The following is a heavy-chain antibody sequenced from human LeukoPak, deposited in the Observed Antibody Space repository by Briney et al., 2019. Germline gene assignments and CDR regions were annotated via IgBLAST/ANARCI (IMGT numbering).Heavy chain of an antibody. J-gene: IGHJ4*02. CDR3: ARWGTSSLDY. V-gene: IGHV3-33*01. CDR2: IWSDGSNK. D-gene: IGHD6-6*01. Sequence: GGSLRLSCAASGFTFSSYGIHWVRQAPGKGLEWVAVIWSDGSNKYHADSMKGRFTISRDNSRNTVYLLMDSLRLEDTAVYYCARWGTSSLDYWGQGTLVTVSS. CDR1: GFTFSSYG.